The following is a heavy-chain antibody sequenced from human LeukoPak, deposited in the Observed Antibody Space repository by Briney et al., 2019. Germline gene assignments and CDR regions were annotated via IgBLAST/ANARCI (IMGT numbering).Heavy chain of an antibody. V-gene: IGHV3-7*04. CDR3: QRDSYSNGFFDY. CDR2: IKQDGSEK. D-gene: IGHD4-11*01. Sequence: QPGGSLRLSCAASGFTFRSYWMTWVRQAPGKGLEWVANIKQDGSEKYYVDSVKGRFTISRDNAKNSLYLQMNSLRAEDTAVYYCQRDSYSNGFFDYWGQGTLVTVSS. CDR1: GFTFRSYW. J-gene: IGHJ4*02.